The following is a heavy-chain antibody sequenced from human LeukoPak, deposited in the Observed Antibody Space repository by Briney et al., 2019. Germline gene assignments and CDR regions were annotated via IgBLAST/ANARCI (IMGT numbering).Heavy chain of an antibody. Sequence: ASVKVSCKASGGTFSSYAISWVRQAPGQGLEWMGGIIPIFGTANYAQKFQGRVTITADESTSTAYMELSSLRSEDTAVYYCAREAESGSYEYYFDYWGQGTLVIVSS. D-gene: IGHD1-26*01. J-gene: IGHJ4*02. CDR1: GGTFSSYA. CDR3: AREAESGSYEYYFDY. CDR2: IIPIFGTA. V-gene: IGHV1-69*13.